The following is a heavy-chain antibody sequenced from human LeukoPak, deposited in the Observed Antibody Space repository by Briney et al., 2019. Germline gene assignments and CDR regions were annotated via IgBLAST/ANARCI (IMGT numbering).Heavy chain of an antibody. V-gene: IGHV3-23*01. D-gene: IGHD1-26*01. CDR3: AKRRWELPKPFDY. CDR1: GFTFRSYA. CDR2: ISGSGSST. Sequence: GGSLRLSCAASGFTFRSYAMNWVRQAPGKGLEWVSVISGSGSSTYYADSVKGRFTISRDNSKNTLYLQMNSLRAEDTAVYYCAKRRWELPKPFDYWGQGTLVTVSS. J-gene: IGHJ4*02.